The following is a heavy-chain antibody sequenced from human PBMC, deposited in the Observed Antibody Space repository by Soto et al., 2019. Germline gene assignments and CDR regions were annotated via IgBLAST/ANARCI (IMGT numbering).Heavy chain of an antibody. CDR2: IKSKSAGETT. D-gene: IGHD1-26*01. J-gene: IGHJ4*02. CDR1: GFSFRTTW. V-gene: IGHV3-15*05. CDR3: STGSPFSGSVFDY. Sequence: EVQLVESGGGLVKPGGSLRLSCAASGFSFRTTWMAWVRQAQGKGLEWVGRIKSKSAGETTDYADPVKGRFTISRDDSKDTLYLHMDSLVTGDTAVYYCSTGSPFSGSVFDYWGQGTLVTVSS.